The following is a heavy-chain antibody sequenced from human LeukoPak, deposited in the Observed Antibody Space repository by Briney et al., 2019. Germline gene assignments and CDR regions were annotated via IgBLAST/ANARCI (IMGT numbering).Heavy chain of an antibody. CDR3: ARGGYSYGYGY. Sequence: SETLSLTCAVSGGSISSGGYSWSWIRQPPGKGLEWIGYIYHSGSTYYNPSLKSRVTISVDRSKNQFSLKLSSVTAADTAVYYCARGGYSYGYGYWGQGTLVTVSS. D-gene: IGHD5-18*01. CDR1: GGSISSGGYS. V-gene: IGHV4-30-2*01. J-gene: IGHJ4*02. CDR2: IYHSGST.